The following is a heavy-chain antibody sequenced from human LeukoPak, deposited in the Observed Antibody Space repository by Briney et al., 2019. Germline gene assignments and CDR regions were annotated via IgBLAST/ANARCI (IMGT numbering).Heavy chain of an antibody. CDR2: ISSSSSYT. J-gene: IGHJ4*02. V-gene: IGHV3-11*06. CDR1: GFTFSDYY. CDR3: AKWFDGPGPFDY. D-gene: IGHD3-10*01. Sequence: GGSLRLSCAASGFTFSDYYMSWIRQAPGKGLEWVSYISSSSSYTNYADSVKGRFTISRDNAKNSLYLQMNSLRAEDTAVYYCAKWFDGPGPFDYWGQGTLVTVSS.